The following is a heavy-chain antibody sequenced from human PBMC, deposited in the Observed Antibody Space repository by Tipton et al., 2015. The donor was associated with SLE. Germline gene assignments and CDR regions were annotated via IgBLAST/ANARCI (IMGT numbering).Heavy chain of an antibody. CDR1: GGSISSYY. J-gene: IGHJ6*02. CDR3: ARQGDYIADYYYYGMDV. Sequence: TLSLTCTVSGGSISSYYWSWIRQPPGEGLEWIGYIYYSGSTNYNPSLKSRVTISVDTSKNQFSLKLSSVTAADTAVYYCARQGDYIADYYYYGMDVWGQGTTVTVSS. D-gene: IGHD3-10*01. V-gene: IGHV4-59*08. CDR2: IYYSGST.